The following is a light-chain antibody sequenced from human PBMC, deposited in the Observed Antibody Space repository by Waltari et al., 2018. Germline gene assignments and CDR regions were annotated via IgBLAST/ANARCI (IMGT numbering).Light chain of an antibody. CDR2: WAS. CDR3: QQYFGTPVT. V-gene: IGKV4-1*01. CDR1: KTVLYSDNNNY. Sequence: DLVMTQSPDSLAVSLGEKASIGCKSSKTVLYSDNNNYLVGYQQKPGQPPKVLIKWASTRQAGVPDRFVGSGSGTDCTLTNNSLQAEDAAVEYCQQYFGTPVTFGQGTRRESK. J-gene: IGKJ2*01.